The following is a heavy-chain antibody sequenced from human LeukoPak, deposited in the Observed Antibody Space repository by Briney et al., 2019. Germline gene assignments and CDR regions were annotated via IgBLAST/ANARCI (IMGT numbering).Heavy chain of an antibody. CDR3: AGDYYDSSGYYGY. V-gene: IGHV1-2*06. D-gene: IGHD3-22*01. J-gene: IGHJ4*02. Sequence: ASVKVSCKASGYAFTGYYMHWVRQAPGQGLEWMGRINPNSGGTNYAQKFQGRVTMTRDTSISTAYMELSRLRSDDTAVYYCAGDYYDSSGYYGYWGQGTLVTVSS. CDR1: GYAFTGYY. CDR2: INPNSGGT.